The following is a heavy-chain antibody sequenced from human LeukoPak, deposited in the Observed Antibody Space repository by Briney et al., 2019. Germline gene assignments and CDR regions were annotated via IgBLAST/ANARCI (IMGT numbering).Heavy chain of an antibody. CDR3: ARGQTYYYDSSGYYRTDYFDY. V-gene: IGHV1-69*04. J-gene: IGHJ4*02. D-gene: IGHD3-22*01. CDR1: GGTFSSYA. CDR2: IIPILGIA. Sequence: ASVKVSCKASGGTFSSYAISWVRQAPGQGLEWMGRIIPILGIANYAQKLQGRVTITADKSTSTAYMELSSLRSEDTAVYYCARGQTYYYDSSGYYRTDYFDYWGQGTLVTVSS.